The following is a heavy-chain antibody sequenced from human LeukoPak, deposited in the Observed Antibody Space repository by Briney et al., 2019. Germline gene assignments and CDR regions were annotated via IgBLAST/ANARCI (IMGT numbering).Heavy chain of an antibody. J-gene: IGHJ3*02. D-gene: IGHD3-22*01. CDR1: GFTLDGYI. Sequence: GGSLRLSCAASGFTLDGYIMHWVRQAPGKGLEWVSLISWDGDTTYYADSVKGRFTISRDNSKNSLYLLMNSLTTEDTALYYCAKARGLIGGAFDIWGRGTMVTVSS. V-gene: IGHV3-43*01. CDR3: AKARGLIGGAFDI. CDR2: ISWDGDTT.